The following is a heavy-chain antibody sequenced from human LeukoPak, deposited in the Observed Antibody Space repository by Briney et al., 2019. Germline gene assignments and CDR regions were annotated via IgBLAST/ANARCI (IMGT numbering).Heavy chain of an antibody. Sequence: GASVKVSCKASGYTFTGYYMHWVRQAPGQGLEWMGWINPNSGGTNYAQKFQGRVTMTRDTSISTAYMELSRLRSDDTAVYYCAREEVVVVVAAGLLKNWGQGTMVTVSS. J-gene: IGHJ3*01. CDR2: INPNSGGT. D-gene: IGHD2-15*01. CDR3: AREEVVVVVAAGLLKN. V-gene: IGHV1-2*02. CDR1: GYTFTGYY.